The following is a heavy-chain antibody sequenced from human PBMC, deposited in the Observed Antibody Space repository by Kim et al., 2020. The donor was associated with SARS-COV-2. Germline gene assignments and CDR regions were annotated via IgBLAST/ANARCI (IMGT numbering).Heavy chain of an antibody. CDR3: ATGWHSQSLVY. CDR1: GITFTNYW. V-gene: IGHV3-74*01. J-gene: IGHJ4*02. CDR2: VTIDGSGR. Sequence: GGSLRLSCVASGITFTNYWMHWVRQAPGKGLEWVSRVTIDGSGRSYADSVKGRIAISRDNAKNTVHQQMSGLRAEDTAVYYCATGWHSQSLVYWGQGT. D-gene: IGHD3-16*01.